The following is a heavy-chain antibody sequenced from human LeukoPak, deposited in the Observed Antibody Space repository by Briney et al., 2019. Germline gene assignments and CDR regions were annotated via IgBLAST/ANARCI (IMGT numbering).Heavy chain of an antibody. CDR1: GDSISSYY. D-gene: IGHD6-13*01. CDR2: IYHSGST. CDR3: ATGYSSTWYYFDY. Sequence: PSETLSLTCTVSGDSISSYYWSWIRQPPGKGLEWIGYIYHSGSTNYNPSLKSRVTISVDTSKSQFSLKLSPVTAADTAVYYCATGYSSTWYYFDYWGQGTLVTVSS. J-gene: IGHJ4*02. V-gene: IGHV4-59*01.